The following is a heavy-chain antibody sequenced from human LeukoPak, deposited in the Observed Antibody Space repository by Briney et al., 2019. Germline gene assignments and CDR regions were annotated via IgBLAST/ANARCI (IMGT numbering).Heavy chain of an antibody. CDR3: ARVRRSGRYCSSTSCYGLGY. Sequence: ASVKVSCKASGYTFTSYYMHWVRQAPGQGLEWMGIINPSGGSTSYAQKFQGRVTMTRDTSTSTVYMELSSLRSEDTAVYYYARVRRSGRYCSSTSCYGLGYWGQGTLVTVSS. CDR1: GYTFTSYY. J-gene: IGHJ4*02. V-gene: IGHV1-46*01. CDR2: INPSGGST. D-gene: IGHD2-2*01.